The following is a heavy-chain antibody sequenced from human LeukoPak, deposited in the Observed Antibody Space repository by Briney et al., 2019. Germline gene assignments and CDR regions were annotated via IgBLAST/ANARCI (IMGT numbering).Heavy chain of an antibody. J-gene: IGHJ4*02. V-gene: IGHV3-30*04. D-gene: IGHD2-8*01. CDR2: IRNDGTKK. CDR3: VKVDA. Sequence: GRSLRLSCAASGFTFSSYAMHWVRQSPGKGLDWVAFIRNDGTKKNYADSVKGRFTISRDNSKNTLYLQMDSLSAEDTAVYYCVKVDAWGQGTLVTVSS. CDR1: GFTFSSYA.